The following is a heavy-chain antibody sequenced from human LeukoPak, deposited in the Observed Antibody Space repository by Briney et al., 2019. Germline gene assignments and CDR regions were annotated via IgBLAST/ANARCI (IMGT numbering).Heavy chain of an antibody. CDR3: ARGEGAVTTVY. D-gene: IGHD4-17*01. J-gene: IGHJ4*02. Sequence: PGGSLRLSCEASGFTFSTYSMNWVRHSPGKGLEWVAYIGGRTTTITYADSVKGRFIISRDNAKNSLYLQMNSLRAEDTAVYYCARGEGAVTTVYWGQGTLVTVSS. V-gene: IGHV3-48*01. CDR1: GFTFSTYS. CDR2: IGGRTTTI.